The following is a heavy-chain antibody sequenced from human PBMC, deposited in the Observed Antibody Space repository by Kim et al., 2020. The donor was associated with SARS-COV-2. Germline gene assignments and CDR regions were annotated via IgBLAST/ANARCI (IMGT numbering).Heavy chain of an antibody. Sequence: TSYEKKCQGRVTRTRDTSTSTVYMELSSLRSEDTAGYYCVRSPRDDAFDIWGQGTMVTVSS. V-gene: IGHV1-46*01. CDR2: T. CDR3: VRSPRDDAFDI. J-gene: IGHJ3*02.